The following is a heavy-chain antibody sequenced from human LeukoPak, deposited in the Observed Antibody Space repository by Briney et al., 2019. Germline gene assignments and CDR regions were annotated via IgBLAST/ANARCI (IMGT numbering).Heavy chain of an antibody. J-gene: IGHJ4*02. D-gene: IGHD3-22*01. CDR2: ISYDGSNK. CDR3: AFDSSGYYGVGDY. V-gene: IGHV3-30*03. Sequence: GGSLRLSCAASGFTFSSYGMHWVRQAPGKGLEWVAVISYDGSNKYYADSVKGRFTISRDNSKNTLYLQMNSLRAEDTAVYYCAFDSSGYYGVGDYWGQGTLVTASS. CDR1: GFTFSSYG.